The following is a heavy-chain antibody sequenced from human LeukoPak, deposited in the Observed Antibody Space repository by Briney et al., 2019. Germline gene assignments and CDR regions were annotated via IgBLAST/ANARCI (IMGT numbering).Heavy chain of an antibody. D-gene: IGHD2-15*01. CDR3: ARGEMVTASLPDFYYYYMGV. Sequence: GGSLRLSCAASGFTFSSYEMNWVRQAPGKGLEWVSYISSSGSTIYYADSVKGRFTISRDNAKNSLYLQMNSLRAEDTAVYYCARGEMVTASLPDFYYYYMGVWGKGTTVTISS. CDR1: GFTFSSYE. V-gene: IGHV3-48*03. J-gene: IGHJ6*03. CDR2: ISSSGSTI.